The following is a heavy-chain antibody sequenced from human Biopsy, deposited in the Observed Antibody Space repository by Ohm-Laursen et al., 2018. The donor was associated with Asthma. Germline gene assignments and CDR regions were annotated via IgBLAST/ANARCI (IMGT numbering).Heavy chain of an antibody. Sequence: SQTLSLTCSVSGVSIRSYYWTWIRQPPGKGLEWIGNIHYSDSTYSNPSLKSRVTISVDTSKKQISLRLSSVIAAGTAVYYCAGFCSGGNCPDHWGQGTLVTVSS. V-gene: IGHV4-59*01. CDR3: AGFCSGGNCPDH. CDR1: GVSIRSYY. CDR2: IHYSDST. J-gene: IGHJ4*02. D-gene: IGHD2-15*01.